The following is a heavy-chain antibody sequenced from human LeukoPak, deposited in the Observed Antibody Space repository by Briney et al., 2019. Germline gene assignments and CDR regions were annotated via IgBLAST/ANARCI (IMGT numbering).Heavy chain of an antibody. CDR2: ISSSGSTI. CDR1: GFTFSDYY. Sequence: PGGSLRLSCAASGFTFSDYYMSWVRQAPGKGLEWVSYISSSGSTIYYADSVKGRFTISRDNAKNSLYLQMNSLRAEDTAVYYCARDQYYDSSGPLGYWGQGTLVTVSS. J-gene: IGHJ4*02. V-gene: IGHV3-11*01. CDR3: ARDQYYDSSGPLGY. D-gene: IGHD3-22*01.